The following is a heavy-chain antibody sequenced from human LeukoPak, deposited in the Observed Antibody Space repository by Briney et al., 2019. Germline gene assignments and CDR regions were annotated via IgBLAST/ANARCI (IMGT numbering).Heavy chain of an antibody. J-gene: IGHJ4*02. CDR1: GDSISSSHW. CDR2: IYHSGST. CDR3: ARYSFFGTHYFDY. V-gene: IGHV4-4*02. Sequence: PSGTLSLTCAVSGDSISSSHWWSWVRQPPGKGLEWIGQIYHSGSTNYNPSLKSRVTMSVDKSKNQFSLKLSSVTAADTGMYYCARYSFFGTHYFDYWGQGTLVTVTS. D-gene: IGHD2-21*01.